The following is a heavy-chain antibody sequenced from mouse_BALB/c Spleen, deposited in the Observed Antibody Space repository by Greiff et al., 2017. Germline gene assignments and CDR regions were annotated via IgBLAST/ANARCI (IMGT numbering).Heavy chain of an antibody. CDR2: IYPGSGNT. CDR1: GYTFTDYY. D-gene: IGHD1-1*01. Sequence: VQLQQSGPELVKPGASVKISCKASGYTFTDYYINWVKQKPGQGLEWIGWIYPGSGNTKYNEKFKGKATLTVDTSSSTAYMQLSSLTSEDTAVYFCARSLVHYYGSRGFAYWGQGTLVTVSA. V-gene: IGHV1-84*02. CDR3: ARSLVHYYGSRGFAY. J-gene: IGHJ3*01.